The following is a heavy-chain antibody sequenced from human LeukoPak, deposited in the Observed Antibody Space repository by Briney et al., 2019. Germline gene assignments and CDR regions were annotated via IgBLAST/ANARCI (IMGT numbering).Heavy chain of an antibody. CDR1: GYTFTVYY. CDR2: INPNSGGT. V-gene: IGHV1-2*02. CDR3: ARHDYGDYVGYFDY. Sequence: ASVKVSCKASGYTFTVYYMHWVRQAPGQGLEWMGWINPNSGGTNYAQKFQGRVTMTRDTSISTAYMELSRLRSDDTAVYYCARHDYGDYVGYFDYWGQGTLVTVSS. J-gene: IGHJ4*02. D-gene: IGHD4-17*01.